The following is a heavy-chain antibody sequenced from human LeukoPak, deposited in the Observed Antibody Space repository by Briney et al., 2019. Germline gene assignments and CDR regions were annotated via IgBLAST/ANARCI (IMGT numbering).Heavy chain of an antibody. CDR3: ARAQRYCSGGSCYSGLYYFDY. Sequence: GSSVKVSCTASGGTFSIYAISWVRQAPGQGLEWMGGIIPIFGTANYAQKFQGRVTITADKSTSTAYMELSSLRSEDTAVYYCARAQRYCSGGSCYSGLYYFDYWGQGTLVTVSS. J-gene: IGHJ4*02. CDR1: GGTFSIYA. D-gene: IGHD2-15*01. V-gene: IGHV1-69*06. CDR2: IIPIFGTA.